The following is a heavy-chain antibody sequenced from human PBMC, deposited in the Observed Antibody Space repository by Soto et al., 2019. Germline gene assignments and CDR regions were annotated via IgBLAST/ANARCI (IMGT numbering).Heavy chain of an antibody. CDR2: INSGGST. CDR3: ARASYYYDSSRRSDAFDI. CDR1: GFTVSSNY. V-gene: IGHV3-53*01. D-gene: IGHD3-22*01. J-gene: IGHJ3*02. Sequence: PGGSLRLSCAASGFTVSSNYLSWVRQAPGKGLEWVSLINSGGSTYYADSVKGRFTISRDDSKNTLYLQMNSLGAEDTAVYYCARASYYYDSSRRSDAFDIWGQGTMVTVSS.